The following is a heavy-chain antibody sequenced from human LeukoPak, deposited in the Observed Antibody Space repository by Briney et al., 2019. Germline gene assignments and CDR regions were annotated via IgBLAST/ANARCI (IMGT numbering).Heavy chain of an antibody. CDR1: GFTFNIYA. CDR3: ARDDRITMVRGVIITGGDY. Sequence: GGSLRLSCSASGFTFNIYAMHWVRQVPGKGLEWVSSISSRGDNTQYADSVKGRFTISRDNLNNTLFLQMNSLRAEDTAVYYCARDDRITMVRGVIITGGDYWGQGTLVTVSS. V-gene: IGHV3-23*01. CDR2: ISSRGDNT. J-gene: IGHJ4*02. D-gene: IGHD3-10*01.